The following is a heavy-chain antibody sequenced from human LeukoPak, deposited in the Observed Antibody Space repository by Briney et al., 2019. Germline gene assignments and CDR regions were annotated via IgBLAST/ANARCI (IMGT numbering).Heavy chain of an antibody. D-gene: IGHD4-17*01. CDR2: ICAYNGNT. J-gene: IGHJ6*03. CDR3: ARVPGDYGWFGNYYYMDV. CDR1: GYTFTSYG. V-gene: IGHV1-18*01. Sequence: ASVKDSCKASGYTFTSYGISWVRQAPGQGVEWMGWICAYNGNTNYAQKLQGRVTMTTDTSTSTAYMELRSLRSDDTAVYYCARVPGDYGWFGNYYYMDVWGKGTTVTVSS.